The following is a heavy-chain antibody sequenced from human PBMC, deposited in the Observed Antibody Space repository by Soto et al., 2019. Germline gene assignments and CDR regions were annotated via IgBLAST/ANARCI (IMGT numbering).Heavy chain of an antibody. CDR2: IYDSGNT. CDR1: GGSISSSF. V-gene: IGHV4-59*01. Sequence: SETLSLTCTVSGGSISSSFWSWVRQPPGKGLEWFGYIYDSGNTNYNPSLKSRVSISIDTSKNQFSPKLSSVTAADTAVYYGARGRTRYYFDYWGQGTLVTVAS. CDR3: ARGRTRYYFDY. J-gene: IGHJ4*02.